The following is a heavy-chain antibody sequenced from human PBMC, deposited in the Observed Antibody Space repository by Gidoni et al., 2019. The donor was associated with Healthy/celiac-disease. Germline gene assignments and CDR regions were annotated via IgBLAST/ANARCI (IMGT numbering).Heavy chain of an antibody. CDR2: IIPILGIA. V-gene: IGHV1-69*08. D-gene: IGHD5-18*01. Sequence: QVQLVQSGAEVKKPGSSVHVSCMSSGRTFSSCTISWVRQAPGQGLEWMGRIIPILGIANYAQKFQGRVTITADKSTSTAYMELSSLRSEDTAVYYCARDHTAMVTWYYGMDVWGQGTTVTVSS. CDR3: ARDHTAMVTWYYGMDV. J-gene: IGHJ6*02. CDR1: GRTFSSCT.